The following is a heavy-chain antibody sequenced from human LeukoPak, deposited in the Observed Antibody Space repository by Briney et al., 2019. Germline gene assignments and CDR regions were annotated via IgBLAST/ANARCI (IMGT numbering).Heavy chain of an antibody. CDR1: GFTFSSYW. CDR2: IKGDGSEK. Sequence: PGGSLRLSCAASGFTFSSYWMSWVRQAPGKGLEWVANIKGDGSEKYYVDSVKGRFTISRDNTKNSLYLQMNSLRAEDAAVYYCARDGGYSADYWGQGTLVTVSS. J-gene: IGHJ4*02. D-gene: IGHD1-1*01. V-gene: IGHV3-7*01. CDR3: ARDGGYSADY.